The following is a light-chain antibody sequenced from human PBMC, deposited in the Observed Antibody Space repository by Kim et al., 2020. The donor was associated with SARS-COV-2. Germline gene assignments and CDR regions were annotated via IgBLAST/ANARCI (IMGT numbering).Light chain of an antibody. J-gene: IGKJ2*01. CDR2: RVS. Sequence: DVVMTQSPLSLPVTLGQPASISCKSSQSLVYSDGDTYLSWFQQRPGQSPRRLIYRVSNRDSGVPDRFSGSASGTDFTLKISRVEAVDVGVYYCMQATRWPTFGHVTELEI. CDR1: QSLVYSDGDTY. V-gene: IGKV2-30*01. CDR3: MQATRWPT.